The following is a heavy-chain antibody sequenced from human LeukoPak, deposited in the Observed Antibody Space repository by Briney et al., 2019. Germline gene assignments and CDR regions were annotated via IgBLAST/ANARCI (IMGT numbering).Heavy chain of an antibody. CDR3: AKDPPHIVVVPAASNFDY. Sequence: PGGSLRLSCAASGFTFSSYSMNWVRQAPGKGLEWVSSISSSSSYIYYADSVKGRFTISRDNAKDSLYLQMNSLRAEDTAVYYCAKDPPHIVVVPAASNFDYWGQGTLVTVSS. CDR1: GFTFSSYS. CDR2: ISSSSSYI. D-gene: IGHD2-2*01. V-gene: IGHV3-21*01. J-gene: IGHJ4*02.